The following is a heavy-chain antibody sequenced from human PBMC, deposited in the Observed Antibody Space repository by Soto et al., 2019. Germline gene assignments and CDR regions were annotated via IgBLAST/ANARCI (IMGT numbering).Heavy chain of an antibody. J-gene: IGHJ5*02. V-gene: IGHV5-51*01. D-gene: IGHD2-2*03. CDR1: GYRLSSSW. CDR2: IYPGDSDT. CDR3: VRHAFTMDRGPFDP. Sequence: GESLKISCQGTGYRLSSSWIGWVRQTSGKGLEYMGIIYPGDSDTKYNPSFQGQVTMSVDKSINTAYLQWRSLKASDTAIYYCVRHAFTMDRGPFDPWGQGTQVTVSS.